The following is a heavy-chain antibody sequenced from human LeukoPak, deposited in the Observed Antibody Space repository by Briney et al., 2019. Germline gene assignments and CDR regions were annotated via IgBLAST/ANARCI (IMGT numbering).Heavy chain of an antibody. CDR1: GFTFSTYA. Sequence: GGSLRPSCAASGFTFSTYAMSWVRQAPGKGLEWVSLISGSGGSTYYADSVKGRFTISRDNSKNTLYVQMNSLRAEDTAVYYCAKADTSGWYFDYWGQGTLVTVSS. D-gene: IGHD6-19*01. J-gene: IGHJ4*02. CDR3: AKADTSGWYFDY. CDR2: ISGSGGST. V-gene: IGHV3-23*01.